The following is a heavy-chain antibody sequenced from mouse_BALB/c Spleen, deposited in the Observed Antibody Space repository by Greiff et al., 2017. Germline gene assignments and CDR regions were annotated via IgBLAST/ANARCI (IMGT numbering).Heavy chain of an antibody. Sequence: QVQLQQSGAELVRPGSSVKISCKASGYAFSSYWMNWVKQRPGQGLEWIGQIYPGDGDTNYNGKFKGKATLTADKSSSTAYMQLSSLTSEDSAVYFCARGYDKGGYYFDYWGQGTTLTVSS. V-gene: IGHV1-80*01. CDR1: GYAFSSYW. D-gene: IGHD2-2*01. CDR3: ARGYDKGGYYFDY. CDR2: IYPGDGDT. J-gene: IGHJ2*01.